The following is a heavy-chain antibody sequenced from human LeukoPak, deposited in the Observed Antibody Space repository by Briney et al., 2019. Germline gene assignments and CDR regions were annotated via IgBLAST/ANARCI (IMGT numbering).Heavy chain of an antibody. CDR1: GFTFSSYA. V-gene: IGHV3-64*01. CDR3: ARVESSSSDAFDI. J-gene: IGHJ3*02. Sequence: GGSLRLSCAASGFTFSSYAMHWVRQAPGKGLEYVSAISSNGGSTYYANSVKGRFTISRDNSKNTLYLQMGSLRAEDMAVYYCARVESSSSDAFDIWGQGTMVTVSS. D-gene: IGHD6-6*01. CDR2: ISSNGGST.